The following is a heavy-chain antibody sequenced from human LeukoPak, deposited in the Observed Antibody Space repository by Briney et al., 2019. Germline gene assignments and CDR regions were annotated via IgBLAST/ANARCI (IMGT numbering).Heavy chain of an antibody. D-gene: IGHD6-13*01. Sequence: GGSLRLSCAASGFTFSSYGMHWVRQAPGKGLEWVAVISYDGTNKYSADSVKGRFTISRDNSKNTLYLQMNSLRAEDTAVYYCAKVGNSWYYFDYWGQGTLVTVSS. J-gene: IGHJ4*02. CDR1: GFTFSSYG. V-gene: IGHV3-30*18. CDR2: ISYDGTNK. CDR3: AKVGNSWYYFDY.